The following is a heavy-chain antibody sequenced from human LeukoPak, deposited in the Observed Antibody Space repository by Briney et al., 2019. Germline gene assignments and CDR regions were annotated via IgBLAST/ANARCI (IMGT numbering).Heavy chain of an antibody. V-gene: IGHV1-2*06. CDR1: GYTFTSYY. J-gene: IGHJ4*02. CDR2: IHPNSGGT. CDR3: ARGYSGVSYDSSGYRYDY. D-gene: IGHD3-22*01. Sequence: APSVKLSCKASGYTFTSYYMHWVRQAPGQGLEWMGRIHPNSGGTNYAQKFQGRVTMTRDTSISTAYMELSRLRSDDTAVYYCARGYSGVSYDSSGYRYDYWGQGTLVTVSS.